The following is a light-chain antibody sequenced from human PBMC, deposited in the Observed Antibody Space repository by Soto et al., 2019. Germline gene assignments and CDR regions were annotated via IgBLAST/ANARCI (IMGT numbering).Light chain of an antibody. V-gene: IGKV3-20*01. CDR2: GAS. CDR3: QRYNDK. Sequence: IVLTQSPGTLSLSPGERATLSCRASQDINNIYFAWYQQKPGQAPRLLIYGASNRATGIPDRFSGSGSGTEFTLTISSLQPDDSATYFCQRYNDKFGQGTKVDIK. J-gene: IGKJ1*01. CDR1: QDINNIY.